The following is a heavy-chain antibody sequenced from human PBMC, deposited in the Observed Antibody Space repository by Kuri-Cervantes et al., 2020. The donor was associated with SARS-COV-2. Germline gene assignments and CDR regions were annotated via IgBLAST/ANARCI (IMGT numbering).Heavy chain of an antibody. J-gene: IGHJ4*02. CDR2: ISGSGNNI. V-gene: IGHV3-11*04. D-gene: IGHD1-7*01. CDR1: GFTFSDFY. CDR3: ARDRDNWNYPDY. Sequence: GGSLRLSCAVSGFTFSDFYMSWIRQAPGKGMEWIAYISGSGNNIFYSDSVMGRFTISRDNAENSLYLQMNSLRADDTAVYFCARDRDNWNYPDYWGQGNRVTVSS.